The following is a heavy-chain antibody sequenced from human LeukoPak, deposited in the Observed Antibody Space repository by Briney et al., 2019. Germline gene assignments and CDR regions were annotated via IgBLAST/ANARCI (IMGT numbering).Heavy chain of an antibody. Sequence: PSETLSLTCTVSGGSISSYYWSWIRQPPGKGLEWIGEINHSGSTNYNPSLKSRVTISVDASKNQFSLKLSSVTAADTAVYYCARLGVLFYYYYYMDVWGKGTTVTVSS. D-gene: IGHD2-21*01. V-gene: IGHV4-34*01. J-gene: IGHJ6*03. CDR2: INHSGST. CDR1: GGSISSYY. CDR3: ARLGVLFYYYYYMDV.